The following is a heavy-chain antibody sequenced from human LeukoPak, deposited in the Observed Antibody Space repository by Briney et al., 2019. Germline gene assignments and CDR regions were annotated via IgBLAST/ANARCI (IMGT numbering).Heavy chain of an antibody. CDR1: GFTFSRHG. V-gene: IGHV3-23*01. D-gene: IGHD3-22*01. Sequence: GGTLRLSCVASGFTFSRHGMNRVRQAPGKGLEWVSGVSPSGDIKYYVDSVKGRFTVSRDNSKNTLYLQMNSLRAEDTAVYYCAKDFQYYYDSSGYYPLLDYWGQGTLVTVSS. CDR2: VSPSGDIK. J-gene: IGHJ4*02. CDR3: AKDFQYYYDSSGYYPLLDY.